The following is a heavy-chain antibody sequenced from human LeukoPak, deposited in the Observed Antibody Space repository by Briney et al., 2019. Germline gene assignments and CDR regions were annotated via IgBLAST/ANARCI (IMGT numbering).Heavy chain of an antibody. D-gene: IGHD2-15*01. J-gene: IGHJ6*02. CDR2: INAGNGNT. V-gene: IGHV1-3*01. Sequence: GASVKVSCKASGYTCTSYAMHWVRQAPGQRLEWMGWINAGNGNTKYSQTFQGRVTITRDTSATSAYMELSSLRSEDTAVYYCARGLGYCSGGSCYALYYYYAMDVWGQGTTVTVSS. CDR1: GYTCTSYA. CDR3: ARGLGYCSGGSCYALYYYYAMDV.